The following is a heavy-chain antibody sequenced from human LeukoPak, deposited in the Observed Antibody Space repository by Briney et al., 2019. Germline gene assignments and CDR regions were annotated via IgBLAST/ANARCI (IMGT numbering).Heavy chain of an antibody. D-gene: IGHD2-2*01. CDR1: GFTFSGFW. J-gene: IGHJ4*02. V-gene: IGHV3-30*03. Sequence: PGGSLRLSCAVSGFTFSGFWMSWSRQAPGKGLEWVAVISYDGSNRYYADSVKGRFTISRDNSENTLYLQMNSLRAEDTAVYYCARGVVPAAFDYWGQGTLVTVSS. CDR2: ISYDGSNR. CDR3: ARGVVPAAFDY.